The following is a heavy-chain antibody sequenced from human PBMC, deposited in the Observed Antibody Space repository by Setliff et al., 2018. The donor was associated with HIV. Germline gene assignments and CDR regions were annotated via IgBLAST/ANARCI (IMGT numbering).Heavy chain of an antibody. Sequence: SETLSLTCAVSGHSISDGDFWGWIRQPPGKGLEWIGTFYQSGSTYYNPSLKSRVTISVDTSKNDFSLKMTSVTAADTAVYYCASPLPVIGTGAPFHSWGQGTLVTAPQ. J-gene: IGHJ1*01. D-gene: IGHD6-19*01. V-gene: IGHV4-38-2*01. CDR3: ASPLPVIGTGAPFHS. CDR2: FYQSGST. CDR1: GHSISDGDF.